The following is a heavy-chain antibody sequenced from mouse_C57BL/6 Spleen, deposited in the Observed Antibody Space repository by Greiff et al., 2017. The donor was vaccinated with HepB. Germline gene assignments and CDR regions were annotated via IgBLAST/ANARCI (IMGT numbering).Heavy chain of an antibody. CDR3: AAHYEYDEGFAY. CDR1: GYAFSSSW. V-gene: IGHV1-82*01. CDR2: IYPGDGDT. J-gene: IGHJ3*01. D-gene: IGHD2-4*01. Sequence: QVQLQQSGPELVKPGASVKISCKASGYAFSSSWMNWVKQRPGKGLEWIGRIYPGDGDTNYNGKFKGKATLTADKSSSTAYMQLSSLTSEDSAVYFCAAHYEYDEGFAYWGQGTLVTVSA.